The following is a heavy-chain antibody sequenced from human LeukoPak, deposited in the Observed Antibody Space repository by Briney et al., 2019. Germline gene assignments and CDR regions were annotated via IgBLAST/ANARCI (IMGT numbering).Heavy chain of an antibody. CDR1: GGSFSGYY. Sequence: SETLSLTCAVYGGSFSGYYWSWIRQPPGKGLEWIGVIYHSGSTNYNPSLKSLATISIDTSKNQCSRQLNSVTPEDTAVYYCARGWRQSGFDYWGEGTLVTVSS. V-gene: IGHV4-34*01. CDR2: IYHSGST. J-gene: IGHJ4*02. CDR3: ARGWRQSGFDY. D-gene: IGHD5-24*01.